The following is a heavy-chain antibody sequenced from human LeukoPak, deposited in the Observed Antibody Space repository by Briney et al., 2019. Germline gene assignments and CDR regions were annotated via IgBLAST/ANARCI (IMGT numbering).Heavy chain of an antibody. Sequence: GGSLRLSCAASGFTFSDYYMSGIRQAPGKGLEWVSYISSSGSTIYYADSVKGRFTISRDNAKNSLYLQMNSLRAEDTALYYCAKDISWVATIGDAFDIWGQGTMVTVSS. D-gene: IGHD5-12*01. CDR1: GFTFSDYY. CDR3: AKDISWVATIGDAFDI. V-gene: IGHV3-11*01. J-gene: IGHJ3*02. CDR2: ISSSGSTI.